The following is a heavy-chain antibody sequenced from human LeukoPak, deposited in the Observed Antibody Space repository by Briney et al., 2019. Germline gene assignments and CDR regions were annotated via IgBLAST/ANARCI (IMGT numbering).Heavy chain of an antibody. Sequence: SETLSLTCSVSGGSISSYYWSWIRQPAGKGLEWIERIYTSGSTNYNPSLKSRVTNSVDTSKNQFSLNLNSVTAADTAVYYCALWGYFDSSGRHFWGQGTLVTVSS. CDR1: GGSISSYY. V-gene: IGHV4-4*07. J-gene: IGHJ4*02. CDR2: IYTSGST. D-gene: IGHD3-22*01. CDR3: ALWGYFDSSGRHF.